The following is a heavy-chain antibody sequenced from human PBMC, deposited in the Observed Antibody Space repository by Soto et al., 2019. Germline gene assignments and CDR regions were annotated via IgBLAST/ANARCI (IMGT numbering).Heavy chain of an antibody. CDR1: GFTFRSFT. CDR3: TRDASRDSSARGWFEP. J-gene: IGHJ5*02. V-gene: IGHV3-21*01. CDR2: ISSNSAYI. D-gene: IGHD6-13*01. Sequence: PGGSLRLSCAASGFTFRSFTMNWVRQAPGKGLEWVSTISSNSAYIYYTDALRGRFTISRDNAKNSLHLQMNSLRAEDTAVYYCTRDASRDSSARGWFEPWGPGPLVTASS.